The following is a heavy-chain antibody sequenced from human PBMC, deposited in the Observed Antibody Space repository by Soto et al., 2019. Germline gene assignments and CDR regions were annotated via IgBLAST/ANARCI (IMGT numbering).Heavy chain of an antibody. D-gene: IGHD3-9*01. Sequence: PSETLSLTCTVSGGSISSISYYWGWIRQPPGKGLEWIGSIYYSGSTYYNPSLKSRVTISVDTSKNQFSLKLSSVTAADTAVYYCARQMAILRYFDWLYYGMDVWGQGTTVTVSS. J-gene: IGHJ6*02. CDR3: ARQMAILRYFDWLYYGMDV. CDR2: IYYSGST. V-gene: IGHV4-39*01. CDR1: GGSISSISYY.